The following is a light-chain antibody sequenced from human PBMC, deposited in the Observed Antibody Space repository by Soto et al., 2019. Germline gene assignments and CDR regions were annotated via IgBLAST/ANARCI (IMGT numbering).Light chain of an antibody. J-gene: IGKJ1*01. CDR3: HQYNGFPRT. Sequence: DIQMTQSPSTLSASPGDRATLTCRASQSVSSCLAWYQQKPGKAPKLLIYNASSLASGVPSRFSGSGSGTEFTLTISSLQPDDFATYYCHQYNGFPRTFGQGTKVDIK. V-gene: IGKV1-5*01. CDR1: QSVSSC. CDR2: NAS.